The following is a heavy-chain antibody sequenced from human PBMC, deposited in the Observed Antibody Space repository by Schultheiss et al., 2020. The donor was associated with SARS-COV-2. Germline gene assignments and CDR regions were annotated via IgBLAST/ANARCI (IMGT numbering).Heavy chain of an antibody. Sequence: GGSLRLSCAASGFSFSSHWMSWVRQAPGKGLQWVANIKYDGSDEYYVDSVKGRFTISRDNAKNSLYLQMDSLRAEDTAVYYCARDHVVAGPHFDYWGQGTLVTVSS. J-gene: IGHJ4*02. CDR2: IKYDGSDE. CDR3: ARDHVVAGPHFDY. V-gene: IGHV3-7*03. CDR1: GFSFSSHW. D-gene: IGHD6-19*01.